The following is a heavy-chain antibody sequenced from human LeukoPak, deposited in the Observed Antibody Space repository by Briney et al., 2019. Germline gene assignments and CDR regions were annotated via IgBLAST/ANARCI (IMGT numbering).Heavy chain of an antibody. V-gene: IGHV4-31*11. CDR2: IYYSGST. CDR1: GGSFSGYY. J-gene: IGHJ4*02. Sequence: PSETLSLTCAVYGGSFSGYYWSWIRQHPGKGLEWIGYIYYSGSTYYNPSLKSRVTISVDTSKNQFSLKLSSVTAADTAVYYCAIGTTRVTRITIFTIFGVPPFDYWGQGTLVTVSS. D-gene: IGHD3-3*01. CDR3: AIGTTRVTRITIFTIFGVPPFDY.